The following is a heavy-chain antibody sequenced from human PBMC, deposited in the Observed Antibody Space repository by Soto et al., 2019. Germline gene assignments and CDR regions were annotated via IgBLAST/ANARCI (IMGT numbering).Heavy chain of an antibody. J-gene: IGHJ4*02. D-gene: IGHD4-17*01. CDR1: GGSISNGGYY. V-gene: IGHV4-31*03. CDR3: ARSPEATVTAFDY. Sequence: QVQLQESGPGLVKPSQTLSLTCTVSGGSISNGGYYWSWIRQHPGKGLEWFGYIYYSGSTYYNPSLRSRVSISVDTSKNQFSLKLSSVTAADTAVYYCARSPEATVTAFDYWGQGTLVTVSS. CDR2: IYYSGST.